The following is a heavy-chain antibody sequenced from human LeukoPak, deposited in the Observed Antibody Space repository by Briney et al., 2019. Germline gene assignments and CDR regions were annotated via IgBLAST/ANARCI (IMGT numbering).Heavy chain of an antibody. V-gene: IGHV4-59*11. CDR3: AREVNEPASTDAFDI. D-gene: IGHD6-13*01. CDR1: GGSISSHY. J-gene: IGHJ3*02. Sequence: PSETLSLTCTVSGGSISSHYWSWIRQPPGKGLEWIGYIYYSGTAYYNPSLKSRVTISVDTSKNQFSLKLNSAIAADTAVYYCAREVNEPASTDAFDIWGQGTMVTVSS. CDR2: IYYSGTA.